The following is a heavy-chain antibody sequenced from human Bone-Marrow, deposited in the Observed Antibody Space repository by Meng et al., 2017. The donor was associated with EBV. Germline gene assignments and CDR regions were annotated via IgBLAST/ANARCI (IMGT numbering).Heavy chain of an antibody. Sequence: LPLQESGPGLVKPSETLSLTCTGSGGSISSSSYYWGWIRQPPGKGLEWIGSIYYSGSTYYNPSLKSRVTISVDTSKNQFSLKLSSVTAADTAVYYCASIAAGSFDPWGQGTLVTVSS. J-gene: IGHJ5*02. D-gene: IGHD6-13*01. CDR1: GGSISSSSYY. V-gene: IGHV4-39*01. CDR2: IYYSGST. CDR3: ASIAAGSFDP.